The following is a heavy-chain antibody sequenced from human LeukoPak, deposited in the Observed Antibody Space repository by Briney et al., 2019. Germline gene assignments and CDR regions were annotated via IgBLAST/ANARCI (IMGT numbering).Heavy chain of an antibody. V-gene: IGHV1-69*13. CDR1: GGTFSSYA. D-gene: IGHD3-3*01. J-gene: IGHJ6*03. Sequence: ASVKVSCKASGGTFSSYAISWVRQAPGQGLEWMGGIIPIFGTVNYAQKFQGRVTITADESTSTAYMELSSLRSEDTAVYYCARGPRGTIFGVGTSMDVWGKGTTVTVSS. CDR2: IIPIFGTV. CDR3: ARGPRGTIFGVGTSMDV.